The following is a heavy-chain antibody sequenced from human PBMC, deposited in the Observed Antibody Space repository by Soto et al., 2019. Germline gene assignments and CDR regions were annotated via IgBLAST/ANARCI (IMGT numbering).Heavy chain of an antibody. V-gene: IGHV4-59*01. CDR2: IYYSGST. Sequence: SETLSLTCTVSGCSISSYYWSWIRQPPGKGLEWIGYIYYSGSTNYNPSLKSRVTISVDTSKNQFSLKLSSVTAADTAVYYCAKQDTDGYSYYMDVWGKGTTVTVSS. J-gene: IGHJ6*03. CDR1: GCSISSYY. CDR3: AKQDTDGYSYYMDV.